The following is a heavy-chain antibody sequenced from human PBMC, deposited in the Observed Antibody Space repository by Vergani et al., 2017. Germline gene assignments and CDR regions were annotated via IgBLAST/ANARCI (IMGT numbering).Heavy chain of an antibody. D-gene: IGHD3-16*02. CDR1: GGTFSSYA. CDR3: ARYDYGWGSYRPRAFDI. J-gene: IGHJ3*02. CDR2: IIPIFGTA. Sequence: QVQLVQSGAEVKKPGSSVKVSCKASGGTFSSYAISWVRQAPGQGLEWMGGIIPIFGTANYAQKFQGRVTITADKSTSTAYMELSSLRSEDTAVYYCARYDYGWGSYRPRAFDIWGQGTMVTVSS. V-gene: IGHV1-69*06.